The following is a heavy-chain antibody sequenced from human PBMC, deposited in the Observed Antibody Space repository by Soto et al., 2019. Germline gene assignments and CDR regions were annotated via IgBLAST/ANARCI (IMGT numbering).Heavy chain of an antibody. D-gene: IGHD2-2*01. J-gene: IGHJ6*03. V-gene: IGHV3-23*01. Sequence: EVQLLESGGSLVQPGGSLRLSCAASGFTFSSYAMSWVRQAPGKGLEWVSAISGSGGSTYYADSVKGRFTISRDNYKNTLYLPMNSLRSEDTAVYNCSKRPAAIYYYYYMDVWGKGTTVTVSS. CDR3: SKRPAAIYYYYYMDV. CDR1: GFTFSSYA. CDR2: ISGSGGST.